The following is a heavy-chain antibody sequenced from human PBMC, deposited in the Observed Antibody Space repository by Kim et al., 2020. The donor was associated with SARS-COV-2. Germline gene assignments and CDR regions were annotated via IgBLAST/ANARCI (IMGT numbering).Heavy chain of an antibody. D-gene: IGHD3-10*01. CDR1: GGSISSSSYY. J-gene: IGHJ3*02. Sequence: SETLSLTCTVSGGSISSSSYYWGWIRQPPGKRLEWIGSIYYSGSTYYNPSLKSRVTISVDTSKNQFSLKLSSVTAADTAVYYCASPLSPSSLITMVRGVDAFDIWGQGTMVTVSS. CDR2: IYYSGST. V-gene: IGHV4-39*01. CDR3: ASPLSPSSLITMVRGVDAFDI.